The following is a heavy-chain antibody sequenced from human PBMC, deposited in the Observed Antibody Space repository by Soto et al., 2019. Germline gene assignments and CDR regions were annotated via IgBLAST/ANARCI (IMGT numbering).Heavy chain of an antibody. J-gene: IGHJ4*02. V-gene: IGHV1-45*02. D-gene: IGHD1-26*01. Sequence: QMQLVQSGAEVKKTGSSVTVSCKALGNTFTYRYLHWVRQAPGQALEWMGWITPFSGDVHYAQKFQERVTITRDMSINTAYMQMSSLRSEDTAMYFCASGGAGSGPFTWELPDHWGQGTLVTVSS. CDR3: ASGGAGSGPFTWELPDH. CDR2: ITPFSGDV. CDR1: GNTFTYRY.